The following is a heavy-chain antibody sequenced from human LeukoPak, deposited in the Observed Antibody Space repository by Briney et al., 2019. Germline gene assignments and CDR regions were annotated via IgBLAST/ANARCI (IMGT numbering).Heavy chain of an antibody. CDR3: ARHERSGYSSSPPVY. CDR1: GYSISSGYY. Sequence: SETLSLTCTVSGYSISSGYYWGWIRQPPGKGLEWIGSIYHSGSTYYNPSLKSRVTISVDTSKNQFSLKLSSVTAADTAVYYCARHERSGYSSSPPVYWGQGTLVTVSS. D-gene: IGHD6-6*01. V-gene: IGHV4-38-2*02. J-gene: IGHJ4*02. CDR2: IYHSGST.